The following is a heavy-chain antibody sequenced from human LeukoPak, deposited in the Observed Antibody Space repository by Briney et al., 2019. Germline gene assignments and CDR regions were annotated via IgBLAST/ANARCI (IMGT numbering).Heavy chain of an antibody. CDR3: ARTVVVGGWFDP. Sequence: PSETLSLTCTVSGVSISSGDYYWSWIRQPPGKGLEWIGYIYYSGSTYYNPSLKSRVTISVDTSKNQFSLKLSSVTAADTAVYYCARTVVVGGWFDPWGQGTLVTVSS. CDR1: GVSISSGDYY. D-gene: IGHD2-15*01. V-gene: IGHV4-30-4*01. J-gene: IGHJ5*02. CDR2: IYYSGST.